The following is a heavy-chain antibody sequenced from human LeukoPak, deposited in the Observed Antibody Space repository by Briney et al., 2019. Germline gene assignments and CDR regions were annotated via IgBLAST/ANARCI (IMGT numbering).Heavy chain of an antibody. Sequence: SETLSLTCTVSGVSISSYYWSWIRQPAGKGLEWVGRIYSSGSTNYNPSLKSRVTMSVDTSKNQFSLKLSSVTAADTAVYYCARGQYHLLYWYFDLWGRGTLVTVSS. J-gene: IGHJ2*01. D-gene: IGHD2-2*01. CDR1: GVSISSYY. V-gene: IGHV4-4*07. CDR2: IYSSGST. CDR3: ARGQYHLLYWYFDL.